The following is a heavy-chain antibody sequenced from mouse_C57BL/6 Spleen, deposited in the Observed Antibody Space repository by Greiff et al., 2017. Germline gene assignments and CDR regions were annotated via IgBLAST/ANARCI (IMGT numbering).Heavy chain of an antibody. J-gene: IGHJ3*01. CDR2: IDPETGGT. Sequence: QVQLQQSGAELVRPGASVTLSCKASGYTFTDYEMHWVKQTPVHGLEWIGAIDPETGGTAYNQKFKGKAILTADKSSSTAYMELRSLTSEDSAVYYCTRTGGSNPNLAWLAYWGQGTLVTVSA. CDR3: TRTGGSNPNLAWLAY. V-gene: IGHV1-15*01. CDR1: GYTFTDYE.